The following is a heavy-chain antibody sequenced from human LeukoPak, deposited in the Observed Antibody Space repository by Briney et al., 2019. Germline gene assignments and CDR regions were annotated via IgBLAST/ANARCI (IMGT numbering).Heavy chain of an antibody. CDR2: IWYDGSNK. J-gene: IGHJ6*02. CDR1: GFTFSSYG. V-gene: IGHV3-33*01. D-gene: IGHD2-21*02. Sequence: PGGSLRLSCAASGFTFSSYGMHWVRQAPGKGLERVAVIWYDGSNKYYADSVKGRFTISRDNSKNTLYLQMNSLRAEDTAVYYCARDLVTLNLKYCGGDCYDRPYYYYGMDVWGQGTTVTVSS. CDR3: ARDLVTLNLKYCGGDCYDRPYYYYGMDV.